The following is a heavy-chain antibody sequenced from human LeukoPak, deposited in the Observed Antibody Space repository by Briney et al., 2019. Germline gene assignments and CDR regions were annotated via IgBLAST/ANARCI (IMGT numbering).Heavy chain of an antibody. CDR2: ISYGGSNK. D-gene: IGHD3-22*01. CDR1: GFSFSNYG. CDR3: AKDLLYYFDSSGPLDY. Sequence: GGSLRLSCAASGFSFSNYGLHWVRQAPGKGLEWMSFISYGGSNKFYADSVKGRFTISRDDSKNTLYLQMNSLRAEDTALYYCAKDLLYYFDSSGPLDYWGQGTLVTVSS. J-gene: IGHJ4*02. V-gene: IGHV3-30*18.